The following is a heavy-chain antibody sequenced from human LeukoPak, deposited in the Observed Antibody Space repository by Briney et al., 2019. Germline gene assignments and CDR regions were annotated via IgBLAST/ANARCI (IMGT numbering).Heavy chain of an antibody. CDR2: ISSSSSYI. CDR1: GFTFSSYS. CDR3: ARGSHGWTTDAFDI. D-gene: IGHD3/OR15-3a*01. V-gene: IGHV3-21*01. J-gene: IGHJ3*02. Sequence: PGGSLRLSCAASGFTFSSYSMNWVRQAPGKGLEWVSSISSSSSYIYYADSVKGRFTISRDNAENSLYLQMNSLRAEDTAVYYCARGSHGWTTDAFDIWGQGTMVTVSS.